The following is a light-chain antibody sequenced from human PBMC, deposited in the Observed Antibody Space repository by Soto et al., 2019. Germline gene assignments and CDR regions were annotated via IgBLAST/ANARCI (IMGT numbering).Light chain of an antibody. V-gene: IGKV1-5*01. Sequence: DFLMTQSPSTLSASVGDRVTITCRASQNINNWVAWYQQKPGKAPKFLIYDASTLQRGVSSRFSGSGFGTEVSLTINRLEPEDSAVYYCQQHTVSMYTFGQGTKLEIK. CDR3: QQHTVSMYT. J-gene: IGKJ2*01. CDR1: QNINNW. CDR2: DAS.